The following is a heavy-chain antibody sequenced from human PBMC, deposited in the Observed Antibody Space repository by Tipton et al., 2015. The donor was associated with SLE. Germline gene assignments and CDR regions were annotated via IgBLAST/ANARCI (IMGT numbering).Heavy chain of an antibody. CDR2: IRSKANSYAT. V-gene: IGHV3-73*01. J-gene: IGHJ2*01. CDR3: IRTYGSGAFDL. Sequence: GSLRLSCAASGFTFSGSAMHWVRQASGKGLEWVGRIRSKANSYATAYAASVKGRFTISRDDSKNTAYLQMNSLKTEDTAVYYCIRTYGSGAFDLWGRGTLVTVSS. D-gene: IGHD3-10*01. CDR1: GFTFSGSA.